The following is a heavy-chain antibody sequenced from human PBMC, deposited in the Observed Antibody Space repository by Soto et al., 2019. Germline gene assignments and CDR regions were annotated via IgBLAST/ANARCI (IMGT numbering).Heavy chain of an antibody. CDR2: IIPIFGTA. CDR3: AREAPLDRRTSSSSWYGGYYFDY. CDR1: GGTFSSYA. J-gene: IGHJ4*02. Sequence: QVQLVQSGAEVKKPGSSVKVSCKASGGTFSSYAISWVRQAPGQGLEWMGGIIPIFGTANYAQKFQSRVTITADKSTSTAYMELSSLRSEDTAVYYCAREAPLDRRTSSSSWYGGYYFDYWGQGTLVTVSS. D-gene: IGHD6-13*01. V-gene: IGHV1-69*06.